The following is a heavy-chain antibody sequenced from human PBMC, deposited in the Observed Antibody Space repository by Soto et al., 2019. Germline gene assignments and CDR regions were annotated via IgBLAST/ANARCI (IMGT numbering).Heavy chain of an antibody. V-gene: IGHV3-53*04. J-gene: IGHJ3*02. D-gene: IGHD3-10*01. CDR1: GFTVSNNY. CDR2: IYTGGST. CDR3: ASVTGGFIRSYAFDT. Sequence: EVQLVGSGGGLVQPGGSLRLSCAASGFTVSNNYMTWVRQAPGKGLEWVSIIYTGGSTYYADSVKGRFTISRHNSKNTLYLQMNSLRAEDTALYYCASVTGGFIRSYAFDTWGQGTMVTVSS.